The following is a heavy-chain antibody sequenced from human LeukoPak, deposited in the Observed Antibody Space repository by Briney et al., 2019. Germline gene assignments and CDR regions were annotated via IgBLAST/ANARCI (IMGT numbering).Heavy chain of an antibody. CDR1: EYTFTGYY. J-gene: IGHJ4*02. D-gene: IGHD2-2*01. Sequence: ASVKVSCNTSEYTFTGYYMHWVRLAPGQGLEWMGWINPNSGATDYAQKFQDRVTMTRDTSINTAYMELSILRSDDTAVYYCARGFGSRGIDYWGQGTLVTVSS. CDR3: ARGFGSRGIDY. CDR2: INPNSGAT. V-gene: IGHV1-2*02.